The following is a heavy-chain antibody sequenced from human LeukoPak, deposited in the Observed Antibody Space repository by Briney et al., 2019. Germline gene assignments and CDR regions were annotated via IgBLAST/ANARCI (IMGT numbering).Heavy chain of an antibody. CDR3: ARGFDSRFFDK. CDR2: IKQDGNEK. J-gene: IGHJ4*02. V-gene: IGHV3-7*01. CDR1: GFTSSSYW. D-gene: IGHD3-22*01. Sequence: GGSLRLSCAASGFTSSSYWMTWVRQAPGKGLEWVANIKQDGNEKYYVDSVKGRFTISRDNAKNSLYLQMNSLRAEDTAVYYCARGFDSRFFDKWGQGTLVTVSS.